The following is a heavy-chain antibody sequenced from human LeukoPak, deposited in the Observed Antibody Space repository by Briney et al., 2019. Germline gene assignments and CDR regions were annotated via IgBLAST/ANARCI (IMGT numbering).Heavy chain of an antibody. J-gene: IGHJ3*01. Sequence: GESLKISCKGLGYSFTSDCNCWSRRMPGKGREGMGISNPGNSDTRYSPSFQGQVTISADKSLSTSSLQWSTVKASDTAMYYCARRPGLTHGFDLWGQGTMVTVSS. CDR2: SNPGNSDT. V-gene: IGHV5-51*01. CDR3: ARRPGLTHGFDL. CDR1: GYSFTSDC. D-gene: IGHD3-10*01.